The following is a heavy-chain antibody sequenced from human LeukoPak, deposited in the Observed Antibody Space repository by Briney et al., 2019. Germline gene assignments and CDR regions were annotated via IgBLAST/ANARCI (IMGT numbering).Heavy chain of an antibody. CDR2: INSDGSGT. J-gene: IGHJ4*02. CDR1: GFTFSSYW. CDR3: ARDRGAAAGLDY. D-gene: IGHD6-13*01. Sequence: GGSLRLSCAASGFTFSSYWMHWVRHAPGKGLVWVSRINSDGSGTSYADSVKGRLTISRDNAKNTLYLQMNSLRAEDTAVYYCARDRGAAAGLDYWGQGTLVAVSS. V-gene: IGHV3-74*01.